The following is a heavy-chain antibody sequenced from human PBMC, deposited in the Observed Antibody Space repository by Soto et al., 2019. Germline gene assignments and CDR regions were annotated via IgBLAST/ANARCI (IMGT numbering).Heavy chain of an antibody. D-gene: IGHD1-1*01. CDR2: IYYSGST. Sequence: SETLSLTCTVSGGSISSYYWSWIRQPPGKGLEWIGYIYYSGSTNYNPSLKSRVTISVDTSKNQFSLKLSSVTAADTAVYYCARELGVLMEPRPPVWFDPWGQGTLVTVYS. V-gene: IGHV4-59*01. CDR1: GGSISSYY. CDR3: ARELGVLMEPRPPVWFDP. J-gene: IGHJ5*02.